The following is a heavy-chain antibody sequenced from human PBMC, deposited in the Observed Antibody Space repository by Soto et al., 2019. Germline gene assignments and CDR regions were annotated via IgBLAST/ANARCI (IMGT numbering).Heavy chain of an antibody. V-gene: IGHV3-21*01. D-gene: IGHD1-1*01. CDR3: ARQGVHTYHEYNLDN. CDR1: GFIFSTYS. J-gene: IGHJ4*02. Sequence: GGSLRLSCAASGFIFSTYSMRWVRQAPGKGLEWVSSISGSLGYVHYADSVKGRFTVSRDTIGTSLYLQMNSLRAEDTAVYYCARQGVHTYHEYNLDNWGLGTLVTVSS. CDR2: ISGSLGYV.